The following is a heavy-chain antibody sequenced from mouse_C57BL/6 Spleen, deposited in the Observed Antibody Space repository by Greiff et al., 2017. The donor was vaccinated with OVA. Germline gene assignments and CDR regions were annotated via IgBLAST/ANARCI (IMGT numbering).Heavy chain of an antibody. CDR3: ARAGGSLFDY. J-gene: IGHJ2*01. CDR1: GYSFTGYY. CDR2: INPSTGGT. D-gene: IGHD1-1*02. V-gene: IGHV1-42*01. Sequence: VQLKQSGPELVKPGASVKISCKASGYSFTGYYMNWVKQSPEKSLEWIGEINPSTGGTTYNQKFKAKATLTVDKSSSTAYMQLKSLTSEDSAVYYCARAGGSLFDYWGQGTTLTVSS.